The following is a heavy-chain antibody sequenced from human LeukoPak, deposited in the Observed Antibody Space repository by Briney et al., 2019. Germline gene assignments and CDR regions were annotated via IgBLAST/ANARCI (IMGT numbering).Heavy chain of an antibody. Sequence: GGSLRLSCAASGFTFRDYYRNWIRQAPGKGLEGVSYISGSGSHISYADSGKVRFTISRDNAKNSLFLQMNRLRAEDTAVYYCARGLSNGGFEYWGGGTVVRFSS. CDR3: ARGLSNGGFEY. CDR2: ISGSGSHI. CDR1: GFTFRDYY. D-gene: IGHD2-8*01. J-gene: IGHJ4*02. V-gene: IGHV3-11*01.